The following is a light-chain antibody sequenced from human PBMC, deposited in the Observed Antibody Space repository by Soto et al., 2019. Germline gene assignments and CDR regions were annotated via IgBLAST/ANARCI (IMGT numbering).Light chain of an antibody. CDR1: QSVSSSY. CDR3: QQYGSSPPNT. J-gene: IGKJ2*01. V-gene: IGKV3-20*01. CDR2: GPS. Sequence: EIVLTQSPGTLSLSPGERATLSCRASQSVSSSYLAWYQQKPGQAPRLLIYGPSSRATGIPDRFSGSGSGTTFTLTISRLEPEDFAVYYCQQYGSSPPNTFGQGTKLEIK.